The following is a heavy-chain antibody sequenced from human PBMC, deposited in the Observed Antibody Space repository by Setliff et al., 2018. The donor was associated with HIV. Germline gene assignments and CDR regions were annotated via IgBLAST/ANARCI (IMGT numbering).Heavy chain of an antibody. CDR1: GGTFSRYP. D-gene: IGHD5-12*01. J-gene: IGHJ4*02. V-gene: IGHV1-69*13. CDR3: AIDVIGGWLRPMPDF. Sequence: EASVKVSCKASGGTFSRYPISWVRQAPGQGLEWMGWIIPIFGTANYPENFQGRVTITADESSSTAYMELSSLRSEDTAVYYCAIDVIGGWLRPMPDFWGPGTLVTVSS. CDR2: IIPIFGTA.